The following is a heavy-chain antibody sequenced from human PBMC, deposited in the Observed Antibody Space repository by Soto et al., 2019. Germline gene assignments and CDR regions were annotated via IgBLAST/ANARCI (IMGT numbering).Heavy chain of an antibody. CDR2: VPHVGRKT. D-gene: IGHD6-19*01. CDR1: GFTFSDYA. V-gene: IGHV3-30*18. CDR3: AKGGRQWLVTSDFNY. J-gene: IGHJ4*02. Sequence: VQLVESGGGVVQPGRSLRLSCAASGFTFSDYAWHWVPQAPGKGREGGAVVPHVGRKTNYADSVKGRFTIPRDSSKNTVSLEMTSLRAEDTAVYYCAKGGRQWLVTSDFNYWGQGALVTVSS.